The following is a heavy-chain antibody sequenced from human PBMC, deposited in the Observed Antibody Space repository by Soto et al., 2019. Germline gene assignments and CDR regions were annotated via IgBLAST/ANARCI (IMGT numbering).Heavy chain of an antibody. V-gene: IGHV1-8*01. J-gene: IGHJ5*01. CDR2: MSPKTANT. CDR3: TGGPPNWGFDS. Sequence: ASVKVSCKASGYTFTSYDINWVRQTAGQGLEWMGWMSPKTANTGYAQKFQGRVTMTRSTSISPAYMELSSLTSENTGVYYLTGGPPNWGFDSWGQGTPVTVSS. CDR1: GYTFTSYD. D-gene: IGHD7-27*01.